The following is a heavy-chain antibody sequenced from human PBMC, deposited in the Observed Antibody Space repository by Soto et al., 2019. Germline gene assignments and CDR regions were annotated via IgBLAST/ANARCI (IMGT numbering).Heavy chain of an antibody. CDR3: ASQFCSGGACFNWFDP. J-gene: IGHJ5*02. Sequence: SETLSLTCTVSGGSIRSSLYYWSWIRQPPVKGLEWIGYIFDSGITHYNPSLKSRVAMSVDTSKNQFSLNLTSVTAADTAVYFCASQFCSGGACFNWFDPWGHGTLVTVSS. D-gene: IGHD2-21*02. CDR2: IFDSGIT. V-gene: IGHV4-30-4*01. CDR1: GGSIRSSLYY.